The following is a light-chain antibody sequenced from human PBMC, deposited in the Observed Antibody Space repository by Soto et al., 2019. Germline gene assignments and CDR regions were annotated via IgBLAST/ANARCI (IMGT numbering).Light chain of an antibody. J-gene: IGKJ1*01. CDR1: QSVSSN. Sequence: IGVKPSPATLSVSPGEGATLSCRASQSVSSNLAWYQQKPGQAPRLLIYGASRRATGIPDRFSGSGSGSDFTLTISKLEPEDFAVYYCQQQGTFGQGTKLDI. CDR3: QQQGT. CDR2: GAS. V-gene: IGKV3-20*01.